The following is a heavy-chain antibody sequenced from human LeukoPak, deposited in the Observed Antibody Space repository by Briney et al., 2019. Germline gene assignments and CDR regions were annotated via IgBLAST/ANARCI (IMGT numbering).Heavy chain of an antibody. CDR1: GFTLSSSE. CDR2: ISDGGKTK. D-gene: IGHD3-9*01. J-gene: IGHJ4*02. CDR3: ARDPDYDILTGYGDY. V-gene: IGHV3-48*03. Sequence: GGSLRLSCAASGFTLSSSEMNWVRQAPGKGLEWVSYISDGGKTKYYADSVKGRFTISRDNAKNSLYLQMNSLRAEDTAVYYCARDPDYDILTGYGDYWGQGTLVTVSS.